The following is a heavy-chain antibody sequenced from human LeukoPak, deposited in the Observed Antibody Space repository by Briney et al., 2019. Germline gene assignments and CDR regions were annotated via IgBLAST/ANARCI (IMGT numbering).Heavy chain of an antibody. V-gene: IGHV3-23*01. CDR1: GFTFSRYA. CDR2: ISGNGGST. D-gene: IGHD3-22*01. CDR3: AKFDSSDYYFFDY. Sequence: GGSLRLSCVVSGFTFSRYAMSWVRQAPGKGLEWVSAISGNGGSTYYADSVKGRFTISRDNSKNTLYLQMDSLRAEDTAVYYCAKFDSSDYYFFDYWGQGTLVTVSS. J-gene: IGHJ4*02.